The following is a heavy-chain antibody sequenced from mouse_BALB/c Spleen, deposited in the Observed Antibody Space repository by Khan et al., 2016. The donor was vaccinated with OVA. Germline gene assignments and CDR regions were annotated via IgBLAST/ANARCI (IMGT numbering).Heavy chain of an antibody. CDR2: INSNGGST. CDR1: GFTFSSYG. CDR3: ARMARPIN. V-gene: IGHV5-6-3*01. Sequence: EVELVESGGGLVQPGGSLKLSCAVSGFTFSSYGMSWVRQTPDKRLELVATINSNGGSTYYPDSVKGRFTISRDYAKNTLYLQMSSLKTDDTALYYCARMARPINWGQGSTLTVSS. J-gene: IGHJ2*01.